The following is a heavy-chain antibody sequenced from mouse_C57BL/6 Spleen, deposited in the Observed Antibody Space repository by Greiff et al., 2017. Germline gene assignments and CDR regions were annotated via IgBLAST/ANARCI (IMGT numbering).Heavy chain of an antibody. D-gene: IGHD1-1*01. Sequence: VQLKQSGAELVKPGASVKLSCTASGFNIKDYYMHWVKQRTEQGLEWIGRIDPEDGETKYATKFQGKATITADTSSSTAYLQLSILTSEDTAVYDCASNNGSSRDYFDYWGQGPTLTVSS. CDR2: IDPEDGET. CDR3: ASNNGSSRDYFDY. V-gene: IGHV14-2*01. CDR1: GFNIKDYY. J-gene: IGHJ2*01.